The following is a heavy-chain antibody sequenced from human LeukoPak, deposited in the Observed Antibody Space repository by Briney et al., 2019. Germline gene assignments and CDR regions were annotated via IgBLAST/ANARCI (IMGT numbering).Heavy chain of an antibody. CDR2: ITSGGLT. D-gene: IGHD2-2*01. CDR1: GFTFSSYW. Sequence: PGGSLRLSCAASGFTFSSYWMTWVRQAPGKGLEWVSAITSGGLTFYADSVKGRFTISRDNSINTLYLQMNSLRADDTAVYYCAKPFRDCSSATCYVSFDYWGQGTLVTVSS. V-gene: IGHV3-23*01. J-gene: IGHJ4*02. CDR3: AKPFRDCSSATCYVSFDY.